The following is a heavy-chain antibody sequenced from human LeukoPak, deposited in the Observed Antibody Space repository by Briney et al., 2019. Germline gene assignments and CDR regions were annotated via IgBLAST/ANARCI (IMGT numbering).Heavy chain of an antibody. Sequence: ASVKVSCKASGYTFTSYAMNWVRQAPGQGLEWMGWINTNTGNPTYAQGFTGRFVFSLDTSVSTAYLQISSLKAEDTAVYYCARVNPRYNWNDVHNYFDYWGQGTLVTVSS. J-gene: IGHJ4*02. CDR2: INTNTGNP. D-gene: IGHD1-1*01. V-gene: IGHV7-4-1*02. CDR1: GYTFTSYA. CDR3: ARVNPRYNWNDVHNYFDY.